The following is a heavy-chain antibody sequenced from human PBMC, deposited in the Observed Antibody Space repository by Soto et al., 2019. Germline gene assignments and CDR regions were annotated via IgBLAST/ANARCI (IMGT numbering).Heavy chain of an antibody. Sequence: QVQLQESGPGLVKPSGTLSLTCAVSGGSISSSNWWCLVRQPPGEGLEWIGEIYHSGSTNYNPSLKSRVTISVDKSKNQFSLKLSSVTAADTAVYYCARDHFIRLLGDYYYGMDVWGQGTTVTVSS. CDR2: IYHSGST. CDR3: ARDHFIRLLGDYYYGMDV. J-gene: IGHJ6*02. V-gene: IGHV4-4*02. CDR1: GGSISSSNW. D-gene: IGHD1-26*01.